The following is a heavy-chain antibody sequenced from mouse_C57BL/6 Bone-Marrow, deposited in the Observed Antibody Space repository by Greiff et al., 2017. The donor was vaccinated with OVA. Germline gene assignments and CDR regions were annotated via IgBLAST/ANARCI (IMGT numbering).Heavy chain of an antibody. D-gene: IGHD2-1*01. CDR2: INPSSGYT. J-gene: IGHJ4*01. Sequence: QVHVKQSGAELAKPGASVKLSCKASGYTFTSYWMHWVKQRPGQGLEWIGYINPSSGYTKYNQKFKDKATLTADKSSSTAYIQLSSLTYVDSAVYYCVGNSLSSAMDYCGQGTSVTVSS. V-gene: IGHV1-7*01. CDR3: VGNSLSSAMDY. CDR1: GYTFTSYW.